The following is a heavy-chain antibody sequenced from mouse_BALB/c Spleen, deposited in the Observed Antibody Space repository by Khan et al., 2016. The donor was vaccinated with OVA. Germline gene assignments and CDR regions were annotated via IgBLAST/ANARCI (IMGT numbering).Heavy chain of an antibody. Sequence: QVQLQQPGAELVRPGASVKLSCKASGYTFTSFWMNWVKQRPGQGLEWIGMIDPSDGKSQYNQMFKDKATLTVDKSSSTVYMQLSNLTSEDSAVYCCTRGGYGTSFAFWGQGTLVTVSA. J-gene: IGHJ3*01. D-gene: IGHD2-1*01. V-gene: IGHV1-61*01. CDR1: GYTFTSFW. CDR3: TRGGYGTSFAF. CDR2: IDPSDGKS.